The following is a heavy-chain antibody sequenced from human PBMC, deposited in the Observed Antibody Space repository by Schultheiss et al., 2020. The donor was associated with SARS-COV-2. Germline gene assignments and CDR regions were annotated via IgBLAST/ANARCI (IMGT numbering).Heavy chain of an antibody. Sequence: SETLSLTCTVSGGSISSGSYYWSWIRQPAGKGLEWIGRIYTSGSTNYNPSLKSRVTMSVDTSKNQFSLKLSSVTAADTAVYYCARSPEPSGSSDYWGQGTLVTVSS. D-gene: IGHD1-26*01. CDR3: ARSPEPSGSSDY. V-gene: IGHV4-61*02. CDR1: GGSISSGSYY. J-gene: IGHJ4*02. CDR2: IYTSGST.